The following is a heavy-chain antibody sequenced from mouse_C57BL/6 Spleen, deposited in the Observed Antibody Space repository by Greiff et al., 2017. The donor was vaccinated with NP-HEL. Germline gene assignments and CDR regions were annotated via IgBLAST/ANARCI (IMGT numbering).Heavy chain of an antibody. Sequence: QVQLQQSGAELAKPGASVKLSCKASGYTFTSYWMHWVKQRPGQGLEWIGYINPSSGYTKYNEKFKDKATLTADKSSSTAYMQLSSLTYEDSAVXSCARSGDSSGPFAYWGQGTLVTVSA. V-gene: IGHV1-7*01. D-gene: IGHD3-2*02. J-gene: IGHJ3*01. CDR3: ARSGDSSGPFAY. CDR1: GYTFTSYW. CDR2: INPSSGYT.